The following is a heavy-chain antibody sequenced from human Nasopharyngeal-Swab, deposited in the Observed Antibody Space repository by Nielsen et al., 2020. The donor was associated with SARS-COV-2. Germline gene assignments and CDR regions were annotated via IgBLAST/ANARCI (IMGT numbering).Heavy chain of an antibody. V-gene: IGHV1-2*02. D-gene: IGHD4-17*01. J-gene: IGHJ4*02. Sequence: ASVKVSCKPSGYTFIDYYIHWVRQAPGQGLEWMGWINPHSRGTKYAQKFQGRVTMTSDTSINTAYMELRRLRSDDTAVYYCARDDYGDYGYFGHWGQGTLVTVSS. CDR3: ARDDYGDYGYFGH. CDR2: INPHSRGT. CDR1: GYTFIDYY.